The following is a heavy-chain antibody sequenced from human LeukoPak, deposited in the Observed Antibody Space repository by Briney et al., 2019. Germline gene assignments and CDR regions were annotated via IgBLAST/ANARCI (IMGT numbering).Heavy chain of an antibody. CDR2: IRYDGSNK. CDR1: GFTFSSYG. Sequence: GGSLRLSCAASGFTFSSYGMHWVRQAPGKGLEWVAFIRYDGSNKYYADSVKGRFTISRDNAKNSLYLQMNSLRAEDTGVYYCAREHPYYYDSSGTALMAEIKYYFDYWGQGTLVTVSS. CDR3: AREHPYYYDSSGTALMAEIKYYFDY. J-gene: IGHJ4*02. V-gene: IGHV3-30*02. D-gene: IGHD3-22*01.